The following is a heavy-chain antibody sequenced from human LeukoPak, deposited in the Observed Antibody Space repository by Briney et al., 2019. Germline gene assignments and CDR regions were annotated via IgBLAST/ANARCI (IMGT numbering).Heavy chain of an antibody. J-gene: IGHJ4*02. D-gene: IGHD2-15*01. V-gene: IGHV3-23*01. CDR3: ARRSSWQDFDS. CDR1: GFTFNGYA. CDR2: INGGGGST. Sequence: GGSLRLSCAASGFTFNGYAMNWVRQAPGKGLEWVSGINGGGGSTFYGDSVKGRFTISRDDSKNTLYLQMNNLRGDDTALYYCARRSSWQDFDSWGQGTLVTVSS.